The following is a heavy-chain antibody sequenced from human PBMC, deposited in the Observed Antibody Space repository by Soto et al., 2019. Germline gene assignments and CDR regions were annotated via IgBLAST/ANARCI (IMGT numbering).Heavy chain of an antibody. CDR3: ARVLGRRPHDTFDL. J-gene: IGHJ3*01. D-gene: IGHD3-16*01. Sequence: PGGSLRLSCAASGFAFSSFGMHWVRQAPGKGLEWVAFIWYDGGNKFYGDSVEGRFTISRDNSNSALYLQMNSLRVEDTAVYFCARVLGRRPHDTFDLWGRGTVVTVSS. CDR1: GFAFSSFG. V-gene: IGHV3-33*01. CDR2: IWYDGGNK.